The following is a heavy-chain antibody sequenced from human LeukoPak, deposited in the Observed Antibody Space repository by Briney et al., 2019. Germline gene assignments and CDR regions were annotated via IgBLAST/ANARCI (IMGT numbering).Heavy chain of an antibody. J-gene: IGHJ4*02. CDR2: IYYSGST. Sequence: PSETLSLNCTVSGGSISSSSYYRGWIRQPPGKGLEWIGSIYYSGSTYYNPSLKSRVTISVDTSKNQFSLKLSSVTAADTAVYYCARHLSQLVPFDYWGQGTLVTVPS. CDR3: ARHLSQLVPFDY. D-gene: IGHD6-13*01. CDR1: GGSISSSSYY. V-gene: IGHV4-39*01.